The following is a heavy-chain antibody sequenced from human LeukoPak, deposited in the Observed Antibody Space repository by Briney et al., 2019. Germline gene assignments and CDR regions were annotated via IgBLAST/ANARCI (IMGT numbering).Heavy chain of an antibody. CDR2: INHSGST. Sequence: PSETLSLTCTVSGGSISSSSYYWGWIRQPPGKGLEWIGEINHSGSTNYNPSLKSRVTISVDTSKNQFSLKLSSVTAADTAVYYCARILPPLDYWGQGTLVTVSS. CDR1: GGSISSSSYY. V-gene: IGHV4-39*07. CDR3: ARILPPLDY. J-gene: IGHJ4*02.